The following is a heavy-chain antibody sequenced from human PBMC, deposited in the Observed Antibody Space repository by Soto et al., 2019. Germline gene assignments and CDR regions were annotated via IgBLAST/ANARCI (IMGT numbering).Heavy chain of an antibody. J-gene: IGHJ6*02. V-gene: IGHV3-30*18. CDR3: AKAVQLGSYYYYGRDV. D-gene: IGHD5-18*01. CDR2: ISYDGSNK. Sequence: GGSLRLSCAASGFTFSSYGMHWVRQAPGKGLEWVAVISYDGSNKYYADSVKGRFTISRDNSKNTLYLQMNSLRAEETDVYYWAKAVQLGSYYYYGRDVGGQGTRVTVPS. CDR1: GFTFSSYG.